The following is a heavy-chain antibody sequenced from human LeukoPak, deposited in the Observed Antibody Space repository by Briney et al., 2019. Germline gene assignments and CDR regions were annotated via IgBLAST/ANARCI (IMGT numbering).Heavy chain of an antibody. CDR1: GFTFSSYE. V-gene: IGHV3-48*03. Sequence: GGSLRLSCAASGFTFSSYEMNWVRQAPGKGLEWVSYISSSSSYTNYADSVKGRFTISRDNAKNSLYLQMNSLRAEDTAVYYCARDMRSMVRGVIHFDYWGQGTLVTVSS. CDR2: ISSSSSYT. J-gene: IGHJ4*02. CDR3: ARDMRSMVRGVIHFDY. D-gene: IGHD3-10*01.